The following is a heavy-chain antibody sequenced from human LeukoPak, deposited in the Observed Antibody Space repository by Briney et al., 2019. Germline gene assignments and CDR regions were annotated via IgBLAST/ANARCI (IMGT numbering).Heavy chain of an antibody. J-gene: IGHJ4*02. CDR2: ISWDGGGT. V-gene: IGHV3-43D*03. Sequence: GGSLRLSFAASGFTFDDYAMHWVRQAPGKGLEWVSLISWDGGGTYYADTVKGRFTISSDNSKNSLYLQMNSLRAEDTALYYCAKDMAAYYYASGNIDYWGQGTLVTVSS. CDR3: AKDMAAYYYASGNIDY. CDR1: GFTFDDYA. D-gene: IGHD3-10*01.